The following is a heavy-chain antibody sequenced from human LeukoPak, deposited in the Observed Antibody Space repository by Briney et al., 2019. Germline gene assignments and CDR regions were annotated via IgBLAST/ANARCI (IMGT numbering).Heavy chain of an antibody. Sequence: GGSLRLSCAASGLTFSSYAMSWVRQAPGKGLEWVSAISGSGGSTYYADSVKGRFTISRDNSKNTLYLQMNSLRAEDTAVYYCAKGNVDSSGYPEYYFDYWGQGTLVTVSS. V-gene: IGHV3-23*01. J-gene: IGHJ4*02. CDR1: GLTFSSYA. D-gene: IGHD3-22*01. CDR2: ISGSGGST. CDR3: AKGNVDSSGYPEYYFDY.